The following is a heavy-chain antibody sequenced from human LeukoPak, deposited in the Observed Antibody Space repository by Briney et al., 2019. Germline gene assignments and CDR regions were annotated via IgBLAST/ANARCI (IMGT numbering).Heavy chain of an antibody. Sequence: GGSLRLSCAASGFTLTAYSMNWVRQAPGKGLEWVSSISSTSNSINYSDSVKGRFTISRDNDKNSLYLQMNSLRAEDTAVYYCAREAFQYSSENWFDPWGQGTLVTVSS. V-gene: IGHV3-21*01. CDR2: ISSTSNSI. CDR3: AREAFQYSSENWFDP. CDR1: GFTLTAYS. J-gene: IGHJ5*02. D-gene: IGHD6-25*01.